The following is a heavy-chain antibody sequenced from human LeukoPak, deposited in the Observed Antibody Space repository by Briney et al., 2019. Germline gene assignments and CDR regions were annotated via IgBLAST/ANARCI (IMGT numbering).Heavy chain of an antibody. J-gene: IGHJ4*02. Sequence: PSETLSLTCTVSGYSIRSGYYWGWIRQPPGKGLVWIGSIYHSGSTYYNPSLKSRVTISVDTSKNQFSLKLSSVTAADTAVYYCARCTVTTGAFDYWGQGTLVTVSS. CDR1: GYSIRSGYY. CDR3: ARCTVTTGAFDY. CDR2: IYHSGST. V-gene: IGHV4-38-2*02. D-gene: IGHD4-11*01.